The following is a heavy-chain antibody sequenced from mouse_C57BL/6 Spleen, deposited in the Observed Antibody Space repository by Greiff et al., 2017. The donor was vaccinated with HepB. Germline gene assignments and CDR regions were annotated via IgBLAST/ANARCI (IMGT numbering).Heavy chain of an antibody. CDR1: GYSITSGYY. CDR3: ARESDGYLDY. D-gene: IGHD2-3*01. Sequence: VQLQQSGPGLVKPSQSLSLTCSVTGYSITSGYYWNWIRQFPGNKLEWMGYISYDGSNNYNPSLKNRISITRDTSKNQFFLKLNSVTTEDTATYYCARESDGYLDYWGQGTTLTVSS. J-gene: IGHJ2*01. V-gene: IGHV3-6*01. CDR2: ISYDGSN.